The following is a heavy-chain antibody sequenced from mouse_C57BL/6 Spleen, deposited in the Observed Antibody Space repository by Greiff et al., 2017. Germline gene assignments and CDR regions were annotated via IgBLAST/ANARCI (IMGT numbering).Heavy chain of an antibody. CDR3: ARHEGDGYPAWFAY. CDR2: ISSGGSYT. D-gene: IGHD2-3*01. Sequence: EVNLVESGGDLVKPGGSLKLSCAASGFTFSSYGMSWVRQTPDKRLEWVATISSGGSYTYYPDSVKGRFTISRDNAKNTLYLQMSSLKSEDTAMYDCARHEGDGYPAWFAYWGQGTLVTVSA. V-gene: IGHV5-6*01. CDR1: GFTFSSYG. J-gene: IGHJ3*01.